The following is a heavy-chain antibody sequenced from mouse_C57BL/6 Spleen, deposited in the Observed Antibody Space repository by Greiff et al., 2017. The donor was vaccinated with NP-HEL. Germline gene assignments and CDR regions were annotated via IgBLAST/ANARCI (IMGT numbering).Heavy chain of an antibody. V-gene: IGHV2-9-1*01. CDR1: GFSLTSYA. Sequence: QVQLKQSGPGLVAPSQSLSITCTVSGFSLTSYAISWVRQPPGKGLEWLGVIWTGGGTNYNSALKSRLSISKDNSKSQVFLKMNSLQTDDTARYYCARKGDQNVGRSHWDCDGWGPGTTVTVPS. CDR2: IWTGGGT. J-gene: IGHJ1*01. D-gene: IGHD1-1*01. CDR3: ARKGDQNVGRSHWDCDG.